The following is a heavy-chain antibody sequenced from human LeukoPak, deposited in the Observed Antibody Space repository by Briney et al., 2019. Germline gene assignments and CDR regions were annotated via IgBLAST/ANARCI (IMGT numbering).Heavy chain of an antibody. CDR2: ISSSGSTI. CDR3: ARDGLGAVAGIWNY. D-gene: IGHD6-19*01. Sequence: PGGSLRLSCAASGFTFSSYEMNWVRQAPGKGLEWVSYISSSGSTIYYADSVKGRFTISRDNAKNSLYLQMNSLRAEDTAVYYCARDGLGAVAGIWNYWGQGTLVTVSS. V-gene: IGHV3-48*03. J-gene: IGHJ4*02. CDR1: GFTFSSYE.